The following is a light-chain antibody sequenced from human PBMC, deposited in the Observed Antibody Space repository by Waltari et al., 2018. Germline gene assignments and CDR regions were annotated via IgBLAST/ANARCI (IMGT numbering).Light chain of an antibody. CDR2: DAS. CDR3: QQYNNWPPA. J-gene: IGKJ1*01. Sequence: ETVMTQSPPTLSVSPGERAALSCRASESVSTNLAWYQQKPGQAPRVIISDASTRANGVPARFSGSGSGTEFTLTISSLQSEDFAVYYCQQYNNWPPAFGQGTKVDFK. V-gene: IGKV3-15*01. CDR1: ESVSTN.